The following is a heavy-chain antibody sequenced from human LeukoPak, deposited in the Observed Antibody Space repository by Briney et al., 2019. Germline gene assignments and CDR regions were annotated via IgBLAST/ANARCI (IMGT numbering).Heavy chain of an antibody. D-gene: IGHD2-15*01. V-gene: IGHV3-30*04. CDR3: ARDWYRKHCSGGGCYPGY. Sequence: PGGSLRLSCAASGFTFNTYAMHWVRQAPGKGLEWVAVISYDGSNKYYADSVKGRFTISRDNSKNTLYLQTNSLRAEDTAVYFCARDWYRKHCSGGGCYPGYWGQGTLVIVSS. J-gene: IGHJ4*02. CDR2: ISYDGSNK. CDR1: GFTFNTYA.